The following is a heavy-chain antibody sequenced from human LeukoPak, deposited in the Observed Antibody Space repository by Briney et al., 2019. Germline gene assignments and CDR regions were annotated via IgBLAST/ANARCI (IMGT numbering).Heavy chain of an antibody. CDR2: IIPIFGTA. V-gene: IGHV1-69*06. CDR1: GGTFSSYA. CDR3: ARDYKRSSPRGMDV. Sequence: GASVKVSCKASGGTFSSYAISWVRQAPGQGLEWMGGIIPIFGTANYAQKFQGRVTITADKSTSTAYMELSRLRSDDTAVYYCARDYKRSSPRGMDVWGKGTTVTISS. J-gene: IGHJ6*03. D-gene: IGHD3-10*01.